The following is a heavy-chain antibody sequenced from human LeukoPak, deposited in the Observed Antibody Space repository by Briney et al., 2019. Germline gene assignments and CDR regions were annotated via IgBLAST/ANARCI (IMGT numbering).Heavy chain of an antibody. CDR1: GGSISSGSYY. V-gene: IGHV4-61*02. J-gene: IGHJ5*02. D-gene: IGHD3-3*01. CDR3: ARVTIFGVVFDP. CDR2: IYTSGST. Sequence: PSQTLSLTCTVSGGSISSGSYYWRWIRQPAGKALEWIGRIYTSGSTNYNPSLKSRVTISVDTSQNQFSLKLTSVTAADTAVYYCARVTIFGVVFDPWGQGTLVTVSS.